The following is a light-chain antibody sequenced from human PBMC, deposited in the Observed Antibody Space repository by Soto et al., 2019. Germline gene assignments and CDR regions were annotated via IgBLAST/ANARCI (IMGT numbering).Light chain of an antibody. CDR1: QSLLHSGGKTY. Sequence: DVVMTRSHVSLPVSRGQPPSISGNSSQSLLHSGGKTYVCWYLQRXGQPPQXLMYEVSNRFARVPDRGTGSGSGTHFTLKISRVEAEGVGIYYCMQSTHLPPTFGPGTKVDIK. CDR3: MQSTHLPPT. V-gene: IGKV2D-29*01. CDR2: EVS. J-gene: IGKJ3*01.